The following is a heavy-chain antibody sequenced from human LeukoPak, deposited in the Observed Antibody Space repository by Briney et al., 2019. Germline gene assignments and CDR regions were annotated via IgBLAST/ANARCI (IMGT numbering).Heavy chain of an antibody. Sequence: PGGSLRLSCAASGFTFSSYAMSWVRQAPGKGLEWVSAISGSGGSTYYADSVKGRFTISRDNSKNTLYLQMNSLRAEDTAVYYCAKGRLGLLWFGELPLGDYWGQGTLVTVPS. V-gene: IGHV3-23*01. CDR3: AKGRLGLLWFGELPLGDY. J-gene: IGHJ4*02. D-gene: IGHD3-10*01. CDR1: GFTFSSYA. CDR2: ISGSGGST.